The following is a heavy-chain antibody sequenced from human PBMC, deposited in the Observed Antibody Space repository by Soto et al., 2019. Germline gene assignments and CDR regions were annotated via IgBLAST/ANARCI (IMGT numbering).Heavy chain of an antibody. Sequence: GESLKISCKGSGYSFTSYWISWVRQMPGKGLEWMGRIDPSDSYSNYSPSFQGHVTISADKSISTAYLQWSSLKASDTAMYYCAASGYSSSWYDYWGQGTLVTVSS. CDR3: AASGYSSSWYDY. CDR1: GYSFTSYW. V-gene: IGHV5-10-1*01. D-gene: IGHD6-13*01. CDR2: IDPSDSYS. J-gene: IGHJ4*02.